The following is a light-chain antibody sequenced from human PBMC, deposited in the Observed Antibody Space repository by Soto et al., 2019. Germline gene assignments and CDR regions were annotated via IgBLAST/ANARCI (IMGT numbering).Light chain of an antibody. Sequence: QSVLTQPASVSGSPGQSITISCTGTSSDIGASNYVSLYQQHPGQAPKLMISDVNNRPSGISDRFSGSKSGNTASLTISGLQAEDEADYDCYSWNSNSDTHYVFGTGTKLTVL. V-gene: IGLV2-14*03. CDR2: DVN. CDR1: SSDIGASNY. CDR3: YSWNSNSDTHYV. J-gene: IGLJ1*01.